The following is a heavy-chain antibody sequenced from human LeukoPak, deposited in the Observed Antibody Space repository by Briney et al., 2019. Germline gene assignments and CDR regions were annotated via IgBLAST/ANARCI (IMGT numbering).Heavy chain of an antibody. CDR1: GFTFSTYV. Sequence: GGSLRLSCSVSGFTFSTYVMHWVRQAPGKGLEYISAISSNGDNTYYADSVKGRFTISRDNSKNTLYLQMSSLRADDTAVYYCVRGTGYWGQGTLVTVSS. J-gene: IGHJ4*02. V-gene: IGHV3-64D*06. CDR2: ISSNGDNT. CDR3: VRGTGY.